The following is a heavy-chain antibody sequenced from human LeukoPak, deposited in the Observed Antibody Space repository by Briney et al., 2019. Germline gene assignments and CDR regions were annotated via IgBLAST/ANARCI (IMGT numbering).Heavy chain of an antibody. V-gene: IGHV4-39*01. D-gene: IGHD3-10*01. CDR2: IYYSGTT. CDR3: ESSGRGGYDAYDI. CDR1: GGSISSSSYY. Sequence: PSETLSLTCTVSGGSISSSSYYWVWIRQPPGEGLGWIGSIYYSGTTYYNPSLKRRVTISVDTSKKQFSLKLSSVTAADTAVYYCESSGRGGYDAYDICGQGKMVTVSS. J-gene: IGHJ3*02.